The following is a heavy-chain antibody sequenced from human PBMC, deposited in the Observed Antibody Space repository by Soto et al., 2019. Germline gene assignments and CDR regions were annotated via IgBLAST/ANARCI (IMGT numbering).Heavy chain of an antibody. CDR3: ARGTPPLPRSRYCSGGSCSTPPAFFDY. D-gene: IGHD2-15*01. CDR2: INHSGST. J-gene: IGHJ4*02. Sequence: SETLCLTCAVYGGSFSGYYWSWIRQPPGKGLEWIGEINHSGSTNYNPSLKSRVTISVDTSKNQFSLKLSSVTAADTAVYYCARGTPPLPRSRYCSGGSCSTPPAFFDYWGQGTLVTVSS. V-gene: IGHV4-34*01. CDR1: GGSFSGYY.